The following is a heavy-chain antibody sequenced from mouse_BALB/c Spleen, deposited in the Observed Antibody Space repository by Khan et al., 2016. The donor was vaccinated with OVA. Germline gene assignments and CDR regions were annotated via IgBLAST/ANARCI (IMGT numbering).Heavy chain of an antibody. Sequence: VQLKESGPELVQPGASVKMSCKTSGYTFTDYVMHWVKQKPGQGLEWIGYIYPYNDDTESTERFRGKATLTLDKSSTTAYMELNSLTSADSAVYYCGRSATDYYTVDAWCQGTSVTVSS. D-gene: IGHD1-1*01. CDR1: GYTFTDYV. CDR2: IYPYNDDT. V-gene: IGHV1S136*01. J-gene: IGHJ4*01. CDR3: GRSATDYYTVDA.